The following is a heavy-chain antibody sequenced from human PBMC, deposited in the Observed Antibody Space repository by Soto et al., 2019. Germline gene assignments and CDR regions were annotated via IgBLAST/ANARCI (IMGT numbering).Heavy chain of an antibody. CDR1: GFTFSSYG. CDR2: ISYDGSNK. V-gene: IGHV3-30*18. Sequence: QVQLVESGGGVVQPGRSLRLSCAASGFTFSSYGMHWVRQAPGKGLEWVAVISYDGSNKYYADSVKGRFTISRDNSKNTLYLQKNSLRAEDTAVYYCAKDGYGSGIDGGDVWGQGTTVTVSS. CDR3: AKDGYGSGIDGGDV. D-gene: IGHD3-10*01. J-gene: IGHJ6*02.